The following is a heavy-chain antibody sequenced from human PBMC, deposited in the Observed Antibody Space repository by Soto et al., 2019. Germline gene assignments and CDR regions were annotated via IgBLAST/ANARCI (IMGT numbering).Heavy chain of an antibody. CDR2: IYHSGST. Sequence: QVQLQESGPGLVKPSGTLSLTCAVSGGSISSSNWWSWVRQPPGKGLEWIGEIYHSGSTNYNPSLNIRVTISVDKSKNQFSRNLSSVTAADTAAYYWADLTRGGGYFDYWGQGTLVTVSS. D-gene: IGHD3-10*01. V-gene: IGHV4-4*02. CDR1: GGSISSSNW. J-gene: IGHJ4*02. CDR3: ADLTRGGGYFDY.